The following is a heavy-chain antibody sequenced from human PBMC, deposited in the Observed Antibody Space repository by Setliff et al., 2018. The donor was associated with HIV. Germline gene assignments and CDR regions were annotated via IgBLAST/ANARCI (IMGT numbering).Heavy chain of an antibody. J-gene: IGHJ6*03. V-gene: IGHV3-21*04. CDR3: ARDRFCSSTGCSWAYYMDV. CDR2: ISSSSSYR. Sequence: GSLRLSCAASGFTLSSSHMTWVRQAPGKGLEWVSCISSSSSYRYNADSVKGRFTISRDNVKNTLYLQMNSLRAEDTAVYYCARDRFCSSTGCSWAYYMDVWGKGTTVTVSS. CDR1: GFTLSSSH. D-gene: IGHD2-2*01.